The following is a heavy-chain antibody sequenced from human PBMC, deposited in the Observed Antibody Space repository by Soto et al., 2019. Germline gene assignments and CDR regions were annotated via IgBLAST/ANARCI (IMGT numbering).Heavy chain of an antibody. CDR1: GDRVSSNSSA. Sequence: SPTLSLTCAISGDRVSSNSSAWNWIRQSPSRGLEWLGRTYYRSKWYNDYAVSVKSRITINPDTSKNQFSLKLSSVTAADTAVYYCARGRGRLERGDNWFDPWGQGTLVTVSS. J-gene: IGHJ5*02. CDR3: ARGRGRLERGDNWFDP. V-gene: IGHV6-1*01. D-gene: IGHD1-26*01. CDR2: TYYRSKWYN.